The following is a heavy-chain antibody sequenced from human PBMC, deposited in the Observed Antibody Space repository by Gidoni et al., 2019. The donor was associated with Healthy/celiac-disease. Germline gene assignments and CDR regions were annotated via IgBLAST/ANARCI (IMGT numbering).Heavy chain of an antibody. J-gene: IGHJ2*01. V-gene: IGHV1-69*01. CDR2: IIPSFGTA. CDR1: AGTFSSYA. D-gene: IGHD2-2*02. CDR3: ARDTDYCSSTSCYKYFDL. Sequence: QVQLVQSGAEVKKPGSSVKVSFKASAGTFSSYAISWVRQAPGQGLEWMGGIIPSFGTASYAQKIQGRVTITADESTSKAYMELSSLRSEDTAVYYCARDTDYCSSTSCYKYFDLWGRGTLVTVSS.